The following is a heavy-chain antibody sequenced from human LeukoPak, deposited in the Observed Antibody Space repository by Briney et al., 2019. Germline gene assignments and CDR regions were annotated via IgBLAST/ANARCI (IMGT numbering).Heavy chain of an antibody. D-gene: IGHD3-10*01. Sequence: ASVKVSCKASGYIFTTYGVTWVRQAPGQGLEWMGWISVYNGITNYAQNLHGRVTMTTDTSTNTAYMELRSLRSDDTAVYYCARTAMERSIMARGLTTEEVDFWGQGTLVTVSS. CDR2: ISVYNGIT. J-gene: IGHJ4*02. CDR1: GYIFTTYG. CDR3: ARTAMERSIMARGLTTEEVDF. V-gene: IGHV1-18*01.